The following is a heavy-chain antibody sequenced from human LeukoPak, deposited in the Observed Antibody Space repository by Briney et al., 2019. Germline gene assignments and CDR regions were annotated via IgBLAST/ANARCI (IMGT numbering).Heavy chain of an antibody. CDR1: GGSISSYY. D-gene: IGHD3-3*01. Sequence: SETLSLTCTFSGGSISSYYWSWIRQPAGKGLEWIGRKHTSGSTNYNPSLKSRVTISIDTSKNQFSLKLSSVTAADTAVYYCARFGVVIKKDYGGQGPLVPVSS. J-gene: IGHJ4*02. CDR2: KHTSGST. CDR3: ARFGVVIKKDY. V-gene: IGHV4-4*07.